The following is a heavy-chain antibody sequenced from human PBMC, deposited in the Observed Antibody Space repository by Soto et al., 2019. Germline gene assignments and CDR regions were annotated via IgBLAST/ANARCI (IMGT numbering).Heavy chain of an antibody. Sequence: EVQLVESGGGLVQPGGSLRLSCTASGFTFSSYWMHWVRQAPGKGLEWVSRIKSDGSWALYADSMEGRLTIPRDNAKNALYLQMNRLRAEDRAVYYCVRGDGAYDDGNGYLGRHWGQGTLVTVSS. D-gene: IGHD3-22*01. CDR1: GFTFSSYW. J-gene: IGHJ4*02. CDR3: VRGDGAYDDGNGYLGRH. CDR2: IKSDGSWA. V-gene: IGHV3-74*01.